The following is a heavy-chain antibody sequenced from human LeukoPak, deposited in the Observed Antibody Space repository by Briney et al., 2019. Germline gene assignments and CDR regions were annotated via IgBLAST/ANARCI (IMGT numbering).Heavy chain of an antibody. CDR2: ISYDGSNK. J-gene: IGHJ4*02. Sequence: GRSLRLSCAASGFTFSSYGMHWVRQAPGKGLEWVAVISYDGSNKYYADSVKGRFTISRDNSKNTLYLQMNSLRAEDTAAYYCAKDKGTSGSIDYWGQGTLVTVSS. V-gene: IGHV3-30*18. CDR3: AKDKGTSGSIDY. CDR1: GFTFSSYG. D-gene: IGHD5-12*01.